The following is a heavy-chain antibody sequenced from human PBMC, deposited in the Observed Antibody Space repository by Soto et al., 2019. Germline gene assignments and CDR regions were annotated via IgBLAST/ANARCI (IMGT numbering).Heavy chain of an antibody. D-gene: IGHD2-8*01. CDR1: GGSVSSGSYY. CDR3: AGGAKYCTNGVCYTPNDWFDP. CDR2: IYYSGST. V-gene: IGHV4-61*01. J-gene: IGHJ5*02. Sequence: PSETLSLTCTVSGGSVSSGSYYWSWIRQPPGKGLEWIGYIYYSGSTNYNPSLKSRVTISVDTSKNQFSLKLSSVTAADTAVYYCAGGAKYCTNGVCYTPNDWFDPWGQGTLVTVPS.